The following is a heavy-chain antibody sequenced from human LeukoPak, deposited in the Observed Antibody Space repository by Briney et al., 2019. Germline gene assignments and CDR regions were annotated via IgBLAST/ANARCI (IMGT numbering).Heavy chain of an antibody. V-gene: IGHV5-51*01. D-gene: IGHD3-22*01. CDR3: ARQSQRGAHYYDSSGYYWNWFDP. CDR2: IYPGDSDT. J-gene: IGHJ5*02. Sequence: GESLKISCKGSGYSFTSYWIGWVRQMPGKGLEWMEIIYPGDSDTRYSPSFQGQVTISADTSISRGDLQWSSLKASDTAMYYCARQSQRGAHYYDSSGYYWNWFDPWGQGTLVTVSS. CDR1: GYSFTSYW.